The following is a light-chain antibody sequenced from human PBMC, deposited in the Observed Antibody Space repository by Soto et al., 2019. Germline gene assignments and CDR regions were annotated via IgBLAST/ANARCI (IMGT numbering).Light chain of an antibody. CDR2: EAS. V-gene: IGKV1-5*03. J-gene: IGKJ1*01. CDR1: QSISIY. Sequence: DIQMTQSPSTLSASVGDRVTITCRASQSISIYLAWYQQKPGKAPKLLIYEASSLESGVPSRFSGSASGTEFTLTISSLQPEDLAVYYCQQRSNWPRTFGQGTKVDIK. CDR3: QQRSNWPRT.